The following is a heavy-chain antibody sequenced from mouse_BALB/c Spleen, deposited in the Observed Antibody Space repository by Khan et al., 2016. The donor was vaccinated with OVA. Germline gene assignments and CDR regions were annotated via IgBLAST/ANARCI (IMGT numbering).Heavy chain of an antibody. CDR2: MSSGSSTI. Sequence: EVELVESGGGLVQPGGSRKLSCAASGFTFSNFGMHWVRQAPKKGLEWVAYMSSGSSTIYYVDTVKGRFTISRDNPKNILVLQMTSLRSEDTAMYYCARSGGNFHWYFDVWGAGTSVTFSS. CDR1: GFTFSNFG. D-gene: IGHD3-1*01. J-gene: IGHJ1*01. CDR3: ARSGGNFHWYFDV. V-gene: IGHV5-17*02.